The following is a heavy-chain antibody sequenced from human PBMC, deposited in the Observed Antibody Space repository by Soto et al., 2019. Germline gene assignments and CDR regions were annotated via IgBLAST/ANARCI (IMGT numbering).Heavy chain of an antibody. D-gene: IGHD3-22*01. Sequence: SETLSLTCGVSGYSIRSGYYWGWIRQPPGKGLERIGSIHHRGNTYYNPSLKSRVTISLDTSKNQFSLIVSSVTAADTAVYYCARDDFDSGGSSIDYWGQGTLVTVSS. CDR2: IHHRGNT. V-gene: IGHV4-38-2*02. J-gene: IGHJ4*02. CDR3: ARDDFDSGGSSIDY. CDR1: GYSIRSGYY.